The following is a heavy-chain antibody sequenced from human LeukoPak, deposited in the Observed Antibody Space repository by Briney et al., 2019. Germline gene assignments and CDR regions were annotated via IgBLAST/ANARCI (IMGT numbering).Heavy chain of an antibody. CDR2: ISSSGNTI. D-gene: IGHD6-13*01. J-gene: IGHJ4*02. V-gene: IGHV3-48*01. CDR1: GFIFNTFS. CDR3: ARVRGLVAAGHYFDY. Sequence: GGSLRLSCASSGFIFNTFSMNWVRQARWKGVEWISYISSSGNTIYYADSVNGRFTISRDNAKNSLYLQMNSLRADDTALYYCARVRGLVAAGHYFDYWGQGTLVTISS.